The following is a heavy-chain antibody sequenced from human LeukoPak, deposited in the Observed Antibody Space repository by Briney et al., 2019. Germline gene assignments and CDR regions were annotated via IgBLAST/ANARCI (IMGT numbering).Heavy chain of an antibody. Sequence: GGSLRLSCAASGFTFSSYAMSCVRQAPGKGLEWVSAISGSGDSTYYADSVKGRFTISRDNSKNTLYLQMNSLRAEDTAVYYCAKDHSYGSGSLPLPDYWGQGTLVTVSS. CDR2: ISGSGDST. CDR1: GFTFSSYA. D-gene: IGHD3-10*01. CDR3: AKDHSYGSGSLPLPDY. V-gene: IGHV3-23*01. J-gene: IGHJ4*02.